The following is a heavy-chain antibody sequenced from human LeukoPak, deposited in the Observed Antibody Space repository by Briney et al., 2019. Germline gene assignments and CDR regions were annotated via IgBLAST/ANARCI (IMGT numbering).Heavy chain of an antibody. CDR2: VYYSGNT. J-gene: IGHJ4*02. CDR1: GGSISISCCY. CDR3: ARRYGFFDS. Sequence: SETLSLTCTVSGGSISISCCYWGWIRQPPGKGLEWIASVYYSGNTYYNPSLKSRVSISVDTSKNQFSRKLSSVTAADTAVYYCARRYGFFDSWGQGALVTVSS. D-gene: IGHD3-16*01. V-gene: IGHV4-39*01.